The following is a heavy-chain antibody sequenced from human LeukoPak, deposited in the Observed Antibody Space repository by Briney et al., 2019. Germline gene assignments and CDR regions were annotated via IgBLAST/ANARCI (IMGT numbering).Heavy chain of an antibody. CDR1: RFTFSTYA. Sequence: PGGSLRLSCAASRFTFSTYAMSWVRQAPGKGLEWVPTISGSGDNTYYADSVKGRFTISRDNSKNTLYLQMYSLRAEDTAVYYCAKDTFHAPLAATYWGQGTLVTVSS. D-gene: IGHD2-15*01. CDR2: ISGSGDNT. CDR3: AKDTFHAPLAATY. J-gene: IGHJ4*02. V-gene: IGHV3-23*01.